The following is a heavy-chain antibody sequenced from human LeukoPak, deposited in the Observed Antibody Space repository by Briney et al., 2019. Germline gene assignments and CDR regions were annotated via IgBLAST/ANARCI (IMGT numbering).Heavy chain of an antibody. V-gene: IGHV4-34*01. J-gene: IGHJ4*02. CDR1: GGSFSGYY. Sequence: ASETLSLTCAVYGGSFSGYYWTWIRQPPGQGLEWIGDMYHSRSTNYNPSLKRRVTISVETSKYQFSLKLSSVTAADTAVYYCARGGHCSGGSCRAEDFDYWGQGTLVTVSS. CDR2: MYHSRST. D-gene: IGHD2-15*01. CDR3: ARGGHCSGGSCRAEDFDY.